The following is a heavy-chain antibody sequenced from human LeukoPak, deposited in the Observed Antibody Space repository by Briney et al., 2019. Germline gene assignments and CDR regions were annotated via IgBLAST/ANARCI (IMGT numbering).Heavy chain of an antibody. CDR1: GFTFSSYA. V-gene: IGHV3-23*01. Sequence: GGSLRLSCAASGFTFSSYAMSWVRQAPGKGLEWVLAISGSGGSTYYADSVKGRFTISRDNSKNTLYLQMNSLRAEDTAVYYCVCHSGSYSYFDYWGQGTLVTVSS. D-gene: IGHD1-26*01. J-gene: IGHJ4*02. CDR3: VCHSGSYSYFDY. CDR2: ISGSGGST.